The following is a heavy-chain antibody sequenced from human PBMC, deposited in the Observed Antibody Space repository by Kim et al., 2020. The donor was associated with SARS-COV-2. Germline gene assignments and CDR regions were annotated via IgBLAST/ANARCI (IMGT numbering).Heavy chain of an antibody. CDR1: GFTFSSYG. V-gene: IGHV3-30*18. CDR3: AKDFDELLGMDV. J-gene: IGHJ6*02. CDR2: ISYDGSNK. Sequence: GGSLRLSCAASGFTFSSYGMHWVRQAPGKGLEWVAVISYDGSNKYYADSVKGRVTISRDNSKNTLYLQMNSLRAEDTAVYYCAKDFDELLGMDVWGQGTTVTVSS. D-gene: IGHD1-7*01.